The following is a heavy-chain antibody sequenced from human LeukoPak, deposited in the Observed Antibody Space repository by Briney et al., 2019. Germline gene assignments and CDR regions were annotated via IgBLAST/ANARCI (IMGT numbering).Heavy chain of an antibody. CDR1: GFTFSNAW. D-gene: IGHD2-2*01. CDR3: TTAVPATPGY. J-gene: IGHJ4*02. V-gene: IGHV3-15*01. Sequence: GGSLRLACAASGFTFSNAWMSWVRQAPGKGLEXXGRIKSKTDGGTTDYAAPVKGRFTISRDDSKNTLYLLMNSLKTEDTAVYYCTTAVPATPGYWGQGTLVTVSS. CDR2: IKSKTDGGTT.